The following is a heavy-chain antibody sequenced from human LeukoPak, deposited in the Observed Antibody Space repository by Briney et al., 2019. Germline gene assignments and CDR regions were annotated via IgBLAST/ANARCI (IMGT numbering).Heavy chain of an antibody. D-gene: IGHD6-19*01. CDR3: ARRSSGWHYYFDY. V-gene: IGHV3-48*03. CDR1: GFSFSDYE. J-gene: IGHJ4*02. Sequence: HSGGSLRLSCAASGFSFSDYEMNWVRQAPGKGLEWVSCISSSGSTIYYADSVKGRFTISRDNAKNSLYLQMNSLRAEDTAVYYCARRSSGWHYYFDYWGQGTLVTVSS. CDR2: ISSSGSTI.